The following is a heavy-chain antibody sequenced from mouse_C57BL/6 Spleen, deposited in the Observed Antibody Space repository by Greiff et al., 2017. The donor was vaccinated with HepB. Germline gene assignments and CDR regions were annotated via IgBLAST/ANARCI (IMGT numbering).Heavy chain of an antibody. CDR2: IDPSDSYT. CDR3: ARTLFDV. J-gene: IGHJ1*03. Sequence: VQLQQPGAELVRPGTSVKLSCKASGYTFTSYWMHWVKQRPGQGLEWIGVIDPSDSYTNYNQKFKGKATLTVDTSSSTAYMQLSSLTSEDSAVYYCARTLFDVWGTGTTVTVSS. V-gene: IGHV1-59*01. CDR1: GYTFTSYW.